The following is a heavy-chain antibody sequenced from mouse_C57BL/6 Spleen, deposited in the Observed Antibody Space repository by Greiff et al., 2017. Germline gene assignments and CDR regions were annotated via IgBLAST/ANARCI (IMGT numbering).Heavy chain of an antibody. J-gene: IGHJ4*01. Sequence: VQLKESGPELVKPGASVKMSCKASGYTFTDYNMHWVKQSHGKSLEWIGYINPNNGGTSYNQKFKGKATLTVNKSSSTAYMELRSLTSEDSAVYYCARRRSFFWGYAMDYWGQGTSVTVSS. CDR1: GYTFTDYN. CDR2: INPNNGGT. V-gene: IGHV1-22*01. CDR3: ARRRSFFWGYAMDY.